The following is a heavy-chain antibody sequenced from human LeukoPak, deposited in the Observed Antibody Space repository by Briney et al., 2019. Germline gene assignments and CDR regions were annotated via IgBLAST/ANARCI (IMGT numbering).Heavy chain of an antibody. D-gene: IGHD2-15*01. Sequence: GGSLRLSCAASGFTFSSYYMNWVRQAPGKGLEWVSSIHSSDSYINYADSVRGRFTISRDNAKSSLYLQMNSLRAEDTAVYYCAKQLGYCSDGSCYFPYWGQGTLVTVSS. CDR1: GFTFSSYY. CDR3: AKQLGYCSDGSCYFPY. J-gene: IGHJ4*02. V-gene: IGHV3-21*01. CDR2: IHSSDSYI.